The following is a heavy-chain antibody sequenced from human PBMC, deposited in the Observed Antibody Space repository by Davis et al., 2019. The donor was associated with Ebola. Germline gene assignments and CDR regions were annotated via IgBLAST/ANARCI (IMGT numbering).Heavy chain of an antibody. J-gene: IGHJ4*02. CDR1: GETFIDYY. CDR2: VDHSGNT. V-gene: IGHV4-34*01. Sequence: SETLPLTCAVYGETFIDYYWTWIRQTPGRGLEWIGEVDHSGNTNYNPSFKSRVIVSEDASKNQFSLKLTSLTAADTAVYYCARVRTGPHGYFDYWGQGILVTVSS. CDR3: ARVRTGPHGYFDY.